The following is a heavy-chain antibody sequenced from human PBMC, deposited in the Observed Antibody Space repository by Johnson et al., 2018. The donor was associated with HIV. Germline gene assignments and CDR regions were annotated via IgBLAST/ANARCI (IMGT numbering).Heavy chain of an antibody. Sequence: VQLVESGGRLVQPGGSLRLSCAASGFSFSSYGMNWVRQAPGQGLEWVSAISGSGGSTYYADSVKGRFTISRDHSKNTLYLQMNSLRAEDTAVYYCAKDRGSALAQLPIFPSAFDIWGQGTMVTVSS. J-gene: IGHJ3*02. D-gene: IGHD6-6*01. CDR1: GFSFSSYG. V-gene: IGHV3-23*04. CDR3: AKDRGSALAQLPIFPSAFDI. CDR2: ISGSGGST.